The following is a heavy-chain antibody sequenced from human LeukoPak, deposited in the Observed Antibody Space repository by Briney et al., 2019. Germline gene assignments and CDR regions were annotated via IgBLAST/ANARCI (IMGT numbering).Heavy chain of an antibody. D-gene: IGHD5-12*01. CDR3: ARDPSSGYDNYYYYCGMDV. Sequence: SQTLSLTCAISGDSVSSNSAAWDWIRQSPSRGLEWLGRTYYRSKWYNDYAVSVKSRITINPDTSKNQFSLQLNSVTPEDTAVYYCARDPSSGYDNYYYYCGMDVWGQGTTVTVSS. CDR1: GDSVSSNSAA. V-gene: IGHV6-1*01. J-gene: IGHJ6*02. CDR2: TYYRSKWYN.